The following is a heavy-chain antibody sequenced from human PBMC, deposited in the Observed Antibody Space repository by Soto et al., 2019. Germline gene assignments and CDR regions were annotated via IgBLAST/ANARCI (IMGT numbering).Heavy chain of an antibody. Sequence: SETLSLTCTVSGGSISSGGYYWSWIRQHPGKGLEWIGYIYYSGSTYYNPSLKSRVTISVDTSKNQFSLKLSSVTAADTAVYYCAKAHDAPRGYFDNWGQGTQVTVSS. CDR3: AKAHDAPRGYFDN. V-gene: IGHV4-31*03. CDR2: IYYSGST. J-gene: IGHJ4*02. D-gene: IGHD3-10*01. CDR1: GGSISSGGYY.